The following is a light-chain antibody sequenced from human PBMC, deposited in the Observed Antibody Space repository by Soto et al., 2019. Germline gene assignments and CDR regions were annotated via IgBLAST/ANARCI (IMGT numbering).Light chain of an antibody. J-gene: IGKJ4*01. CDR1: QNINRY. Sequence: EIVLTQSPATLSLSPGGRATLSCRASQNINRYLAWYHQKPGQAPRLLIYDTSTRATDIPARFSGSGSGTEFTLTISNLQSEDFAVYYCQQYNEWPPLTFGGGTKVDIK. CDR3: QQYNEWPPLT. V-gene: IGKV3-15*01. CDR2: DTS.